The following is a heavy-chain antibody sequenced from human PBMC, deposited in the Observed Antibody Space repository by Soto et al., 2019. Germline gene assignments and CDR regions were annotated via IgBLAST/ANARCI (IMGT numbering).Heavy chain of an antibody. CDR1: GFSFSNCP. Sequence: QPGGSLSLSCATSGFSFSNCPITWVRQAPGKGLEWVSTISARGDKTYYAGSVKGRFTVSRDNSKNTLYLQMNTLGAEDTAIYYCTNYAFNGTPNPWAFEHWGQGTPVTVSS. D-gene: IGHD3-3*01. J-gene: IGHJ4*02. CDR3: TNYAFNGTPNPWAFEH. V-gene: IGHV3-23*01. CDR2: ISARGDKT.